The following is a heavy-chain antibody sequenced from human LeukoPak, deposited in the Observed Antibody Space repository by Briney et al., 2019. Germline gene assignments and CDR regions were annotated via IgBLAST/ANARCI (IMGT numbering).Heavy chain of an antibody. V-gene: IGHV3-53*01. CDR1: GFSSSSNY. J-gene: IGHJ4*02. D-gene: IGHD2-21*02. CDR2: IYNGYTT. Sequence: EGSLRLSCAASGFSSSSNYMGWVRQAPGKGLEWVSIIYNGYTTYYADFVRGRFTSSRDNSKNMLYLQMNSLRADDTAVYYCAKNDADSYSGSRFWGQGTLVAVSS. CDR3: AKNDADSYSGSRF.